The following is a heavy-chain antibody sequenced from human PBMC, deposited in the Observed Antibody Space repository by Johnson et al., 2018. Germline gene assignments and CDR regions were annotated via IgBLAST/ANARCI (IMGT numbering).Heavy chain of an antibody. J-gene: IGHJ1*01. D-gene: IGHD6-19*01. CDR2: ISYDGSNK. Sequence: QVQLVQSGGSVVQPGRSXRLSCAASGFTFSSYGMHWVRQAPGKGLEWVAVISYDGSNKYYVDSVKGRFTISRDNSTNTLYLQMNSLRAEDTAVYYLAKDPSVAVADIAEYFQHWGQGTLITVSS. CDR1: GFTFSSYG. V-gene: IGHV3-30*18. CDR3: AKDPSVAVADIAEYFQH.